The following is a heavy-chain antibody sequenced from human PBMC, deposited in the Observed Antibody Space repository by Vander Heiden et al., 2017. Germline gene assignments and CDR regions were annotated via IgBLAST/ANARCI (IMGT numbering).Heavy chain of an antibody. CDR2: IGGSEYNT. J-gene: IGHJ5*02. CDR3: AQLTTS. Sequence: EVQLLESGGGLVQPGGSLRLSCAASGFTFSTSAMSWVRQAPGQGLEWVSSIGGSEYNTFYADSVKGRFTISRDNSKNTLYLQMNSLRAEDTAIYYCAQLTTSWGQGTLVTVSS. D-gene: IGHD1-1*01. CDR1: GFTFSTSA. V-gene: IGHV3-23*01.